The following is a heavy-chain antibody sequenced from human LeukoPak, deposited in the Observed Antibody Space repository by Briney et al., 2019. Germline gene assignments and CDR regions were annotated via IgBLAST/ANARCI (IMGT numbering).Heavy chain of an antibody. Sequence: GGSLRLSCLASGLTEKLSAVAWVRQAPGKGLEWVAAIGGTGDNTYYADSVKGRFTISRDNSRKNQTLQMDTLRPQDTPRHDRVRDRGPAVGIDNSWFDPWGQGTLVIVSS. CDR2: IGGTGDNT. V-gene: IGHV3-23*01. CDR3: VRDRGPAVGIDNSWFDP. D-gene: IGHD2-2*01. CDR1: GLTEKLSA. J-gene: IGHJ5*02.